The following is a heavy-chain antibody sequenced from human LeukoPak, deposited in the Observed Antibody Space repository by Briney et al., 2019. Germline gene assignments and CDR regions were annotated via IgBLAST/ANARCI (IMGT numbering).Heavy chain of an antibody. V-gene: IGHV4-59*01. J-gene: IGHJ5*02. CDR2: IYYSGST. CDR1: GGSISSYY. Sequence: SETLSLTCTVSGGSISSYYWSWIRQPPGKGLEWIGYIYYSGSTNYNPSLKSRVTISVDTSKNQFSLKLSSVTAADTAVYYCARILLPRTNWFDPWGQGTLVTVSS. CDR3: ARILLPRTNWFDP. D-gene: IGHD1-7*01.